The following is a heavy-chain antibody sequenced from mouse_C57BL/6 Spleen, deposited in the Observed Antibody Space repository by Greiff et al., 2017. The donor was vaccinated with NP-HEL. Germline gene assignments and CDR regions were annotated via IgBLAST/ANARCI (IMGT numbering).Heavy chain of an antibody. CDR3: ARDGNYDAMDY. V-gene: IGHV1-66*01. Sequence: QVQLQQSGPELVKPGASVKISCKASGYSFTSYYIHWVKQRPGQGLEWIGWIYPGSGNTKYNEKFKGKATLTADTSSSTAYMQLSSLTSEDSAVYYCARDGNYDAMDYWGQGTSVTVSS. D-gene: IGHD2-1*01. J-gene: IGHJ4*01. CDR1: GYSFTSYY. CDR2: IYPGSGNT.